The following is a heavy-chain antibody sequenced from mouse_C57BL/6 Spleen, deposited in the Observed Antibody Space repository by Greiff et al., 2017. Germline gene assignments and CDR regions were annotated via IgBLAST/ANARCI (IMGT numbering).Heavy chain of an antibody. D-gene: IGHD2-4*01. CDR1: GYTFTSYW. V-gene: IGHV1-64*01. CDR2: IHPNSGST. Sequence: QVQLQQSGAELVKPGASVKLSCKASGYTFTSYWMHWVKQRPGQGLEWIGMIHPNSGSTNYNEKFKSKATLTVDKSSSTAYMQLSSLTSEDSAVYYCARGDYDVYYYAMDYWGQGTSVTVSS. J-gene: IGHJ4*01. CDR3: ARGDYDVYYYAMDY.